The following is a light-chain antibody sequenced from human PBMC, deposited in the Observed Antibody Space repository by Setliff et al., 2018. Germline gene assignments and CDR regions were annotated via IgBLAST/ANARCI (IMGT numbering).Light chain of an antibody. CDR2: STN. Sequence: QAVVTQEPSVTVSPGGTVTLTCASSTGTVTRTNYANWFQQKPGLPPRALIYSTNNKHSWTPARFSGSLVGGKAALTLSGVEPEDEADYYCLLYFGATAIFGGGTKVTVL. V-gene: IGLV7-43*01. CDR3: LLYFGATAI. J-gene: IGLJ2*01. CDR1: TGTVTRTNY.